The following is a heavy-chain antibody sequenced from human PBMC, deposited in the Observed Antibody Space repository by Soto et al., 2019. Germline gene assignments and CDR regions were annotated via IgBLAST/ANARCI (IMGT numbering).Heavy chain of an antibody. Sequence: AGGSLRLSCAASGFTFSSYGMHWVRQAPGKGLEWVAVISYDGSNKYYADSVKGRFTISRDNSKNTLYLQMNSLRAEDTAVYYCAKGFDGDDSSGYFDYWGQGTLVTVSS. CDR3: AKGFDGDDSSGYFDY. V-gene: IGHV3-30*18. CDR2: ISYDGSNK. J-gene: IGHJ4*02. CDR1: GFTFSSYG. D-gene: IGHD3-22*01.